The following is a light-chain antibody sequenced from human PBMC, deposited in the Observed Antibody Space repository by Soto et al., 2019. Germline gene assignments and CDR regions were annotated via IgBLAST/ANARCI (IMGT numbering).Light chain of an antibody. CDR3: QQYYDWPALT. CDR1: QSVSSN. CDR2: GAS. V-gene: IGKV3-15*01. Sequence: EIMMTQSPATLSVSPGARATFSCRASQSVSSNLAWYQQKAGQAPRLLIYGASARATGIPARFSGSGSGTEFTLSISSLQSAEFAVYYCQQYYDWPALTCGGGTKVEIK. J-gene: IGKJ4*01.